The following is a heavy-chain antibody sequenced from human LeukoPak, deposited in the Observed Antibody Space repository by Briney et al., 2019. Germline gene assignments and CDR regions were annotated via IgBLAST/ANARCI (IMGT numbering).Heavy chain of an antibody. CDR3: ARDRPTIIAGYFDY. V-gene: IGHV3-7*01. D-gene: IGHD5-24*01. CDR2: IKQDGSEK. CDR1: GFTFSNYD. J-gene: IGHJ4*02. Sequence: GGSLRLSCAASGFTFSNYDMSWVRQAPGKGLEWVANIKQDGSEKYYVDSVKGRFTTSRDNAKNSLYLQMNSLRAEDTAVYYCARDRPTIIAGYFDYWGQGTLVTVSS.